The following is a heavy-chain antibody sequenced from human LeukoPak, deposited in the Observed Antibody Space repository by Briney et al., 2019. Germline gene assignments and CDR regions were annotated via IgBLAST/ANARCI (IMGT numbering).Heavy chain of an antibody. CDR2: FDPEDGET. V-gene: IGHV1-24*01. CDR3: ATNSVVAATQWFDP. D-gene: IGHD2-15*01. CDR1: GYTLTELS. J-gene: IGHJ5*02. Sequence: ASVKVSCKVSGYTLTELSMHWVRQAPGKGLEWMGGFDPEDGETIYAQKFQGRVTMTEDTSTDTAYMELSSLRSEDTAVYYCATNSVVAATQWFDPWGQGTLVTVSS.